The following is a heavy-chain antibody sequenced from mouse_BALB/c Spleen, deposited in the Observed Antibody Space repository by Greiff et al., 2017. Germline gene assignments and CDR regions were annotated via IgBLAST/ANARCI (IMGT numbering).Heavy chain of an antibody. V-gene: IGHV1-80*01. D-gene: IGHD3-2*01. CDR3: ARSMTARATFDY. J-gene: IGHJ2*01. Sequence: QVQLQQSGAELVRPGSSVKISCKASGYAFSSYWMNWVKQRPGQGLEWIGQIYPGDGDTNYNGKFKGKATLTEDKSSSTAYMQLSSLTSEDSAVYFCARSMTARATFDYWGQGTTLTVSS. CDR1: GYAFSSYW. CDR2: IYPGDGDT.